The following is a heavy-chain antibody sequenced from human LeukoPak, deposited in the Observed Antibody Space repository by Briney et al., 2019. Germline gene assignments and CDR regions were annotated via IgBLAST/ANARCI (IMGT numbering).Heavy chain of an antibody. CDR2: IYTSGST. J-gene: IGHJ5*02. CDR3: ARDRGIYCGGDCYHNWFDP. CDR1: GGSISSGSYY. Sequence: SETLSLTCTVSGGSISSGSYYWSWIRQPAGNGLEWIGRIYTSGSTNYNPSLKSRVTISVDTSKNQFSLKLSSVTAADTAVYYCARDRGIYCGGDCYHNWFDPWGQGTLVTASS. V-gene: IGHV4-61*02. D-gene: IGHD2-21*01.